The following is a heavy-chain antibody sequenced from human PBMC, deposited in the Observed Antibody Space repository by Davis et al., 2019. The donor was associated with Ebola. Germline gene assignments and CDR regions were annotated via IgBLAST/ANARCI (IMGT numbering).Heavy chain of an antibody. CDR1: GYTFTSYA. Sequence: ASVKVSCKASGYTFTSYAMNWVRQAPGQGLEWMGWINTNTGNPTYAQGFTGRFVFSLDTSVSTAYLQISSLKAEDTAVYYCARDSENLAVAGPLGEWFDPWGQGTLVTVSS. V-gene: IGHV7-4-1*02. D-gene: IGHD6-19*01. CDR3: ARDSENLAVAGPLGEWFDP. J-gene: IGHJ5*02. CDR2: INTNTGNP.